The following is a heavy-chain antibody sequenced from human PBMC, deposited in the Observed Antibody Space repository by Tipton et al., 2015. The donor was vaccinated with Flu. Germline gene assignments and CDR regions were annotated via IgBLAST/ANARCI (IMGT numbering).Heavy chain of an antibody. CDR1: GFTFSNYW. CDR2: INQDGSAK. V-gene: IGHV3-7*01. J-gene: IGHJ3*02. CDR3: ARHRPGGSRSSDI. Sequence: GSLRLSCAASGFTFSNYWMNWVRQAPGKGLEWLANINQDGSAKYYVDSVKGRFTISRDNAKNSLYVQINSLRVEDTAVYYCARHRPGGSRSSDIWGQGTMVTVSS. D-gene: IGHD3-16*01.